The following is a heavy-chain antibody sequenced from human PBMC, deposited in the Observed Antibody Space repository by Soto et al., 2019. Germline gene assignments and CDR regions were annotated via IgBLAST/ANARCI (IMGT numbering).Heavy chain of an antibody. D-gene: IGHD3-3*01. CDR2: ISGSGGST. Sequence: GGSLRLSCAASGFTFSSYAMSWVRQAPGKGLEWVSAISGSGGSTYYADSVKGRFTISRDNSKNTLYLQMNSLRAEDTAVYYCAKDWYYDFWSGSDAFDIWGQGTMVTVSS. CDR3: AKDWYYDFWSGSDAFDI. V-gene: IGHV3-23*01. J-gene: IGHJ3*02. CDR1: GFTFSSYA.